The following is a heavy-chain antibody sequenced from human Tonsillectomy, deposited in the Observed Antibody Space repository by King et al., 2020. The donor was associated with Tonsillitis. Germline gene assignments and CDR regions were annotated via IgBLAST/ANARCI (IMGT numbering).Heavy chain of an antibody. CDR1: GGSISSYY. J-gene: IGHJ4*02. Sequence: VQLQESGPGLVKPSETLSLTCTVSGGSISSYYWSWIRQPPGKGLEWIGYIYYSGSTNYNPSLKSRVTISVDTSKNQFSLQLSSVTAADTAVYYCARGGLGDDYVWGSYRPPDYWGQGTLVTVSS. V-gene: IGHV4-59*01. D-gene: IGHD3-16*02. CDR2: IYYSGST. CDR3: ARGGLGDDYVWGSYRPPDY.